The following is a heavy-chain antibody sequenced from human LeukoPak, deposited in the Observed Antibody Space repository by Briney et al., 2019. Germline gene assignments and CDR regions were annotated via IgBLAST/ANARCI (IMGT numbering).Heavy chain of an antibody. CDR1: GGSNNSFY. CDR3: ARGGVAATGTYDY. D-gene: IGHD6-13*01. Sequence: SETLSLPCTVSGGSNNSFYWSWIRQPPGKGLEWIGYIYYSGSTNYNPSLKSRVTISVDTSKYQFSLKLSSVTAADTAVYYCARGGVAATGTYDYWGQGTLVTVSS. V-gene: IGHV4-59*01. CDR2: IYYSGST. J-gene: IGHJ4*02.